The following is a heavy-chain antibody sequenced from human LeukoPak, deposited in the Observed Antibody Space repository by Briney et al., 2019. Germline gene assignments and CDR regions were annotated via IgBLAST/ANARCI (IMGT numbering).Heavy chain of an antibody. CDR2: IYPGDSDP. CDR1: GYIFTSYW. D-gene: IGHD6-6*01. J-gene: IGHJ3*02. V-gene: IGHV5-51*01. CDR3: ARSTPSIAESSAFDI. Sequence: GESLKISCEGSGYIFTSYWIGWVRQLPGKGLEWMGIIYPGDSDPRYSPSFQGQVTISADKSISTAYLQWSSLKASDTAMYYCARSTPSIAESSAFDIWGQGTMVTVSS.